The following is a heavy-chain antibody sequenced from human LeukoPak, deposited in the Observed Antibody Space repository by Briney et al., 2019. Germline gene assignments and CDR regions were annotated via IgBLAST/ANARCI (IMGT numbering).Heavy chain of an antibody. Sequence: GGSLRLSCAASGFTFSSYWMNWVRQAPGKGLEWVSSISSSNSYIYYADSMKGRLTISRDNAKNALYLQMNSLRAEDTAVYYCARGGLELDYWGQGTLVTVSS. J-gene: IGHJ4*02. V-gene: IGHV3-21*04. CDR2: ISSSNSYI. CDR1: GFTFSSYW. CDR3: ARGGLELDY. D-gene: IGHD1-7*01.